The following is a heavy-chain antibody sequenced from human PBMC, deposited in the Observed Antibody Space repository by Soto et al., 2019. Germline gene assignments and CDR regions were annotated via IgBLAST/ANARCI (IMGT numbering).Heavy chain of an antibody. CDR3: AKDLRTDDFWSAYYTFHDMAV. D-gene: IGHD3-3*01. V-gene: IGHV3-23*01. J-gene: IGHJ6*03. CDR2: ISGRGDNT. Sequence: EVQLLESGGGLVQPGGSLRLSCAASGFTFSSYALNWVRQAPGEGLEWVSVISGRGDNTYYADSVKGRFTISRDNSKNPLYLQMNSPRAEDTAVYYCAKDLRTDDFWSAYYTFHDMAVWGKGTTVTVSS. CDR1: GFTFSSYA.